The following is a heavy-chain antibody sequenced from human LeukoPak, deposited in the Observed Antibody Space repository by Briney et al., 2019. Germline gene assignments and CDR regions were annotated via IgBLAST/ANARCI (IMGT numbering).Heavy chain of an antibody. D-gene: IGHD6-19*01. CDR1: GFTFSSYE. CDR3: ARPDSSGWSHAFDI. Sequence: GGSLRLSCAASGFTFSSYEMNWVRQAPGKGLEWVSYISSSGSTIYYADSVKGRFTISKDNSKNTLYLDMNSLRAEDTAVYYCARPDSSGWSHAFDIWGQGTKVTVSS. V-gene: IGHV3-48*03. CDR2: ISSSGSTI. J-gene: IGHJ3*02.